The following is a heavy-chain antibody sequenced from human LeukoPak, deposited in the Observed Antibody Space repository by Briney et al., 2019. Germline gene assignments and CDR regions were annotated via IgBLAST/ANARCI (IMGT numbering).Heavy chain of an antibody. CDR3: ARYAQWLGLGY. CDR2: ISSSGSYI. D-gene: IGHD6-19*01. Sequence: TGGSLRLSCAASGFTFSSYSMNWARQAPGKGLEWVSSISSSGSYIYYADSVKGRFTISRDNAKNSLYLQMNSLRAEDTAVYYCARYAQWLGLGYWGQGTLVTVSS. J-gene: IGHJ4*02. CDR1: GFTFSSYS. V-gene: IGHV3-21*01.